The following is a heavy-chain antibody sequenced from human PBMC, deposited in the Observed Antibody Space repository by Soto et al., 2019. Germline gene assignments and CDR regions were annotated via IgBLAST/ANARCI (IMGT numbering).Heavy chain of an antibody. D-gene: IGHD2-2*01. CDR3: ARQGECGSTSCYGC. J-gene: IGHJ1*01. CDR1: GASISSSSHY. CDR2: IFSDGTS. V-gene: IGHV4-39*01. Sequence: QVELQESGPGLVKPSETLSLTCTVSGASISSSSHYWGWIRQPPGKGLEWIANIFSDGTSYYSPSLDSRVIVSVDTSKNQLSLRLRSVTTADTALYYCARQGECGSTSCYGCWGQGTLVTVSS.